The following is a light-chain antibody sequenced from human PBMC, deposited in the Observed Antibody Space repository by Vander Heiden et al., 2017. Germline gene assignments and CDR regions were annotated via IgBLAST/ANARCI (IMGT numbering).Light chain of an antibody. J-gene: IGKJ4*01. CDR2: LGS. V-gene: IGKV2-28*01. Sequence: DILMSHSPLPQPVTPGEPASISCRSSQSLLHSNGFNYLDWYLQKPGQSPQLLIFLGSNRASGVPDRISGSGSGTDFTLRISRVEPEDVGVYYCMQSLQTPLTFGGGTKVEIK. CDR1: QSLLHSNGFNY. CDR3: MQSLQTPLT.